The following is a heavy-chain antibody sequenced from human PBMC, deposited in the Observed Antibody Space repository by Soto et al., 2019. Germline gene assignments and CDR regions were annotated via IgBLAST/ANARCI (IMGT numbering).Heavy chain of an antibody. CDR1: GDSMSNYY. CDR3: ARITRSPNSGYFDY. J-gene: IGHJ4*02. D-gene: IGHD7-27*01. Sequence: SETLSLTCTVSGDSMSNYYWSWFRQPPGKGLEWVGYIYYTGSTKYNPSLKSRVTVSLDTSKNHFSLILSSVTAADTAVYYCARITRSPNSGYFDYWGQGNLVTVSS. V-gene: IGHV4-59*01. CDR2: IYYTGST.